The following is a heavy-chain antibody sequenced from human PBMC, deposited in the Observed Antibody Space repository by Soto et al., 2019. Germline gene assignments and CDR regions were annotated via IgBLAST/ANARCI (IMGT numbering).Heavy chain of an antibody. CDR2: ISGSGGST. Sequence: EVQLLESGGGLVQPGGSLRLSCAASGFTFSSYAMSWVRQAPGKGLEWVSAISGSGGSTYYADSVKGRFTISRDNSKNTLYLQMNSLRAEDTAVYYCAKDHEVGAREAIQQWLVLRPAPWGQGTLVTVSS. D-gene: IGHD6-19*01. J-gene: IGHJ5*02. V-gene: IGHV3-23*01. CDR1: GFTFSSYA. CDR3: AKDHEVGAREAIQQWLVLRPAP.